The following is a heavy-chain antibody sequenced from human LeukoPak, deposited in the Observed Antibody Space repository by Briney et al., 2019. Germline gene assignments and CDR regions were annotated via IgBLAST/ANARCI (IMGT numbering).Heavy chain of an antibody. Sequence: ASVKVSCKASGYTFTGYYKHWVRQAPGQGLEWMGWINPNSGGTNYAQEFQGWVTMTRDTSISTAYMELSRLRSDDTAVYYCARTGLAVAGINYYCGMDVWGQGTTVTVSS. CDR3: ARTGLAVAGINYYCGMDV. J-gene: IGHJ6*02. V-gene: IGHV1-2*04. CDR2: INPNSGGT. D-gene: IGHD6-19*01. CDR1: GYTFTGYY.